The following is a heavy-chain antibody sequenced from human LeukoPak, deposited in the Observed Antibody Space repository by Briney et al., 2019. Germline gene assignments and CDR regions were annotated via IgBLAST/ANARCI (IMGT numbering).Heavy chain of an antibody. J-gene: IGHJ4*02. CDR2: IYYTGAT. D-gene: IGHD5-18*01. CDR1: GGSISTYY. V-gene: IGHV4-59*01. Sequence: SETLSLTCTVSGGSISTYYWSWIRLPPGKGLEWIGYIYYTGATYYNPSLNSRVTISLDTSKNHFSLKLSPVTAADAPAYSCARAGYSYGTGYYFDYWGQGALVTVSS. CDR3: ARAGYSYGTGYYFDY.